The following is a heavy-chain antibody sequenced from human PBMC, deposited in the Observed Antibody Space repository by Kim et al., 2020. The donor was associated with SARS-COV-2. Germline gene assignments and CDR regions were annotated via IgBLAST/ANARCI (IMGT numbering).Heavy chain of an antibody. D-gene: IGHD1-1*01. CDR2: IADNGGA. CDR1: GDSISGFY. CDR3: ARGWELAY. V-gene: IGHV4-59*01. J-gene: IGHJ4*02. Sequence: SETLSLTCIVSGDSISGFYWTWMRQTPGKGLEYMGHIADNGGATYNPSLRTRLTISLDTSKNHFSLKLTSAIAADTAVYYCARGWELAYWGQGTLVTVSS.